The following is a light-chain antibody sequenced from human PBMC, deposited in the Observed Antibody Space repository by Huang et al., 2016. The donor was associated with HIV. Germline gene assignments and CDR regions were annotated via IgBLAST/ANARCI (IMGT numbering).Light chain of an antibody. V-gene: IGKV1-39*01. CDR3: QQSYTSVVT. J-gene: IGKJ4*01. Sequence: DVQMTQSPSSLSAFVGDTVTITCRASQNINAYLNWYQQKPGTAPTLLISGTYDLRSGVPSRFSGSRSGTDFTLTISSLQPEDSATYYCQQSYTSVVTFGGGTKVEI. CDR2: GTY. CDR1: QNINAY.